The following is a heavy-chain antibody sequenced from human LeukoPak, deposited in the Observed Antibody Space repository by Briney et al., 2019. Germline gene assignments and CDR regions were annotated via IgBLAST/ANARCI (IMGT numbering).Heavy chain of an antibody. J-gene: IGHJ4*02. CDR1: GFTVSSNY. D-gene: IGHD3-3*01. CDR3: ARTRPKSEVDY. Sequence: GGSLRLSCAASGFTVSSNYMSWVRQAPGKGLEWVSVIYSGGSTYYADSVKGRFTISRDNSKNTLYLQMNSLRAEDTAVYYCARTRPKSEVDYWGQGTLVTVSS. CDR2: IYSGGST. V-gene: IGHV3-66*01.